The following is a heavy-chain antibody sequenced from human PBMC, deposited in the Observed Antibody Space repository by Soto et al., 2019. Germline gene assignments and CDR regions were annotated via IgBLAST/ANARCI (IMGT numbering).Heavy chain of an antibody. CDR3: ARGIAAAVFGY. Sequence: TSETLSLTCTVSGGSISSGGYYWSWIRQHPGKGLEWIGYIYYSGSTYYNPSLKSRVTISVDTSKNQFSLKLSSATAADTAVYYCARGIAAAVFGYWGQGTLVTVSS. V-gene: IGHV4-31*03. CDR1: GGSISSGGYY. D-gene: IGHD6-13*01. CDR2: IYYSGST. J-gene: IGHJ4*02.